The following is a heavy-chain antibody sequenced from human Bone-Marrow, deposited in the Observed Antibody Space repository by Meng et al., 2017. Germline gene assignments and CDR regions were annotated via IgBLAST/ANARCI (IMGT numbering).Heavy chain of an antibody. Sequence: SVKVSCKASGGTFSSYAISWVRQAPGQGLEWMGGIIPIFGTANYAQKLQGRVTITADKSTSTAYMELSSLRSEDTAVYYCASPRGVVVITNTTPFDIWGQGTMVTVSS. CDR1: GGTFSSYA. CDR3: ASPRGVVVITNTTPFDI. D-gene: IGHD3-22*01. V-gene: IGHV1-69*06. CDR2: IIPIFGTA. J-gene: IGHJ3*02.